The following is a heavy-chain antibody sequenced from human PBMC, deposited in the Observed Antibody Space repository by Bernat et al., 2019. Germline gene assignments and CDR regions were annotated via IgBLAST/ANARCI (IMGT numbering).Heavy chain of an antibody. CDR1: GFTFSSYA. CDR3: ARGGIAVAGTPFRY. J-gene: IGHJ4*02. Sequence: QVQLVESGGGVVQPGRSLRLSCAASGFTFSSYAMHWVRQAPGKGLEWVAVISYDGSNKYYADSVKGRFTISRDNSKNTLYLQMNSLRAEDTAVYYCARGGIAVAGTPFRYWGQGTLVTVS. CDR2: ISYDGSNK. V-gene: IGHV3-30-3*01. D-gene: IGHD6-19*01.